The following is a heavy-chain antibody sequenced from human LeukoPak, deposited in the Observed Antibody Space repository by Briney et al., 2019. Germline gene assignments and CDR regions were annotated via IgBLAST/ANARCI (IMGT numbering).Heavy chain of an antibody. Sequence: SVTVSCKASGGTFSSYAISWVRQAPGQGLEWMGGIIPIFGTANYAQKFQGRVTITADESTSTAYMELSSLRSEDTAVYYCASWCTNGVCYGHYYYYGMDVWGQGTTVTVSS. D-gene: IGHD2-8*01. CDR2: IIPIFGTA. CDR3: ASWCTNGVCYGHYYYYGMDV. J-gene: IGHJ6*02. V-gene: IGHV1-69*13. CDR1: GGTFSSYA.